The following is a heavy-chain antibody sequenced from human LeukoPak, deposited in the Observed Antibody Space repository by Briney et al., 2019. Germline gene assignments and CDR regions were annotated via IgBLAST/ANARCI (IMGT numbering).Heavy chain of an antibody. J-gene: IGHJ4*02. CDR1: GFTFDDYA. CDR2: ISRNSGSI. V-gene: IGHV3-9*01. Sequence: PGGSLRLSCAASGFTFDDYAMHWVRQAPGKGLEWVSGISRNSGSIGYADSVKGRFTISRDNAKNSLYLQMNSLRAEDTALYYCAKDGMFGELEEYYFDYWGQGTLVTVSS. D-gene: IGHD3-10*02. CDR3: AKDGMFGELEEYYFDY.